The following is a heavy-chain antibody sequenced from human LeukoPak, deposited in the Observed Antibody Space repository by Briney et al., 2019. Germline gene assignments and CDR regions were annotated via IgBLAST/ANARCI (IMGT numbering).Heavy chain of an antibody. CDR1: GFTFSSYS. CDR2: ISSSSSTI. Sequence: GGSLRLSCAASGFTFSSYSMNWVRQAPGKGLEWVSYISSSSSTIYYADSVKGRFTISRDNAKNSLHLQMNSLRDEDTAVYYCARAVTRRWLQTHFDYWGQGTLVTVSS. D-gene: IGHD5-24*01. CDR3: ARAVTRRWLQTHFDY. V-gene: IGHV3-48*02. J-gene: IGHJ4*02.